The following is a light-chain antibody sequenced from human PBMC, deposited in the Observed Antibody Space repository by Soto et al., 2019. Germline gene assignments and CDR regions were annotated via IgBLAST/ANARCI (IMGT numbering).Light chain of an antibody. CDR2: QDS. Sequence: SYELTQPPSVSVSPGQTASITCSGDKLGDKYACWYQQKPGQSPVLVIYQDSKRPSGIPERFSGSNSGNTATLTISGTQAMDEADYYCQACDSSTAVVLGGGTKVTVL. V-gene: IGLV3-1*01. CDR3: QACDSSTAVV. J-gene: IGLJ2*01. CDR1: KLGDKY.